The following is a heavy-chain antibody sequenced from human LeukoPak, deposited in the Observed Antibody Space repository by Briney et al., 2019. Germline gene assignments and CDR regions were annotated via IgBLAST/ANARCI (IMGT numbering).Heavy chain of an antibody. Sequence: GASVKVSCKASGYTFTSYGISWVRQAPGQGLEWMGWISAYNGNTNYAQKFQGRVTITRDTSINTAYMELSSLRSDDTAVYYCARANGDLDYWGQGTLVTVSS. D-gene: IGHD4-17*01. V-gene: IGHV1-18*01. J-gene: IGHJ4*02. CDR2: ISAYNGNT. CDR3: ARANGDLDY. CDR1: GYTFTSYG.